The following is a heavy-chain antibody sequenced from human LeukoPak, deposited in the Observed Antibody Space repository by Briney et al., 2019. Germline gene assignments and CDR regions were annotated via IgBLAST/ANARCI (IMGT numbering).Heavy chain of an antibody. CDR1: GYSFATHW. D-gene: IGHD4-17*01. V-gene: IGHV5-51*01. Sequence: GESLKISCKASGYSFATHWIAWVRQMPGKGLEWMGIIYPGDSDTRYSPSLEGQVTVSADKSITTAYLQWSSLKASDTAMYYCARRYYGDYLDFFDYWGQGTLVTVSS. J-gene: IGHJ4*01. CDR2: IYPGDSDT. CDR3: ARRYYGDYLDFFDY.